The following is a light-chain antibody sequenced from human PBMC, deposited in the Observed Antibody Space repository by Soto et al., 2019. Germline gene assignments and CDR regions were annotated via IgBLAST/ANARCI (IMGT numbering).Light chain of an antibody. J-gene: IGKJ3*01. V-gene: IGKV1-33*01. CDR1: QDISKF. Sequence: DIQMTQSPSSLSASVGDLCSFTCQASQDISKFLNWYQHKPGQAPSLLIYDASKSQFGVPSRFSGSGSGTDFTFTISSLQPEDNATYYCQQYDNRPFTFGPGTKVDIK. CDR3: QQYDNRPFT. CDR2: DAS.